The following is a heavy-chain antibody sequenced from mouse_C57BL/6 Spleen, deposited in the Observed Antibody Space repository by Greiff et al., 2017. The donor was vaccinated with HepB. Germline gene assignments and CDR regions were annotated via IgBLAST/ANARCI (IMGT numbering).Heavy chain of an antibody. CDR1: GYSFTGYY. CDR2: INPSTGGT. CDR3: ARRPWDSYFDY. D-gene: IGHD4-1*01. Sequence: VQLQQSGPELVKPGASVKISCKASGYSFTGYYMNWVKQSPEKSLEWIGEINPSTGGTTYNQKFKAKATLTVDKSSSTAYMQLKSLTSEDSAVYYCARRPWDSYFDYWGQGTTLTVSS. J-gene: IGHJ2*01. V-gene: IGHV1-42*01.